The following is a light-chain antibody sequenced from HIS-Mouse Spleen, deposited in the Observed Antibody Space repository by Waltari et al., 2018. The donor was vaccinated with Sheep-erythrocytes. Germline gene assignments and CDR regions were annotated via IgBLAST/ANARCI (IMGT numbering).Light chain of an antibody. CDR2: EFS. CDR3: CSYAGSYNHV. V-gene: IGLV2-11*01. CDR1: SSDVGGYNY. Sequence: QSALTQPRSVSGSPGQSVTISCTGTSSDVGGYNYVSWYQQHPGNSPKLMIYEFSKRPSCVPDRFSGSKSGTTASLTISGLQAEDEADYYCCSYAGSYNHVFATGTKVTVL. J-gene: IGLJ1*01.